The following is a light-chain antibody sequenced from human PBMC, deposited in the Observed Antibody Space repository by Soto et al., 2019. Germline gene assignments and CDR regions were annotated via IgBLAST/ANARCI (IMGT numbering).Light chain of an antibody. V-gene: IGKV1-39*01. CDR3: QQSYSNPFT. J-gene: IGKJ3*01. Sequence: DIQMTQSPSSLSASVGDRVTITCRASQSIWSFLNWYQQKPGKAPRPLILAASNLQSGVPSRFSGTRSGTDFILTISRLHPEDFATYYCQQSYSNPFTFGPGTKVDIK. CDR1: QSIWSF. CDR2: AAS.